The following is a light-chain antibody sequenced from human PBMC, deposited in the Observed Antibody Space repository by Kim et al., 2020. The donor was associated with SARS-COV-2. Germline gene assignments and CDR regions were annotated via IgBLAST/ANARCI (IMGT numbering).Light chain of an antibody. Sequence: DIKMTQSPSSLSASVGDRVTITCRASENIKLFLAWVQQRPGEAPKSLIYAASRLHSGVPSRFSGSGSGTDFTLTISSLQPEDFATYYCQQYSRYPPTFGGGTKVDIK. CDR2: AAS. J-gene: IGKJ4*01. CDR1: ENIKLF. V-gene: IGKV1-16*01. CDR3: QQYSRYPPT.